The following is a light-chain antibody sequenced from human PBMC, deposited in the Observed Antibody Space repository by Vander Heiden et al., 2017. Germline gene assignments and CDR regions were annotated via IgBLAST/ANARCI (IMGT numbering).Light chain of an antibody. CDR2: AAA. Sequence: DIQMTQSPSSLSASVGDRVTITCRASQSISSYLNWYQQKPGKAPKLLIYAAASLQSGVPSSLSGSGCGTDVTLTISSRQPEDFAAYYCQQTYCNPQYTFGQGTKVEIK. J-gene: IGKJ2*01. CDR3: QQTYCNPQYT. CDR1: QSISSY. V-gene: IGKV1-39*01.